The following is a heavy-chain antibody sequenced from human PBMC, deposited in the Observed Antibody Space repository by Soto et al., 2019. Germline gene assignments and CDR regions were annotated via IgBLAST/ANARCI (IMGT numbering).Heavy chain of an antibody. CDR1: GGSFSGYY. D-gene: IGHD3-10*01. CDR2: INHSGST. Sequence: PSETLSLTCAVYGGSFSGYYWSWIRQPPGKGLEWIGEINHSGSTNYNPSLKSRVTISVDTSKNQFSLKLSSVTAADTAVYYCARDGFGELLHDYYYYGMDVWGQGTTVTSP. J-gene: IGHJ6*02. V-gene: IGHV4-34*01. CDR3: ARDGFGELLHDYYYYGMDV.